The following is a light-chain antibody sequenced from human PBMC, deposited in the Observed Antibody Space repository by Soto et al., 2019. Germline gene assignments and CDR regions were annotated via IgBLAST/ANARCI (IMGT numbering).Light chain of an antibody. CDR3: QQRSNWPPRLA. J-gene: IGKJ4*01. V-gene: IGKV3-11*01. CDR2: DAS. Sequence: EVVLTQSPASLSLSPGERASLSCRASQSVGDKLAWYQQRPGQAPRLLIYDASKRATDILARFSGSGSGTDFTLTIIILEPEDFAVYYWQQRSNWPPRLAFGGGSKVEIK. CDR1: QSVGDK.